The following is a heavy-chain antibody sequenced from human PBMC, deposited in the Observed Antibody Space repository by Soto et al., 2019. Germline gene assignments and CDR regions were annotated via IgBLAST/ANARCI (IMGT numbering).Heavy chain of an antibody. V-gene: IGHV3-21*01. D-gene: IGHD5-18*01. Sequence: PGGSLRLSCAASGFTFSSYSMNWVRQAPGKGLEWVSSISSSSSYIYYADSVKGRFTISRDNAKNSLYLQMNSLRAEDTAVYYCARDGIQLWLPDYWGQGTLVTVSS. CDR1: GFTFSSYS. CDR2: ISSSSSYI. J-gene: IGHJ4*02. CDR3: ARDGIQLWLPDY.